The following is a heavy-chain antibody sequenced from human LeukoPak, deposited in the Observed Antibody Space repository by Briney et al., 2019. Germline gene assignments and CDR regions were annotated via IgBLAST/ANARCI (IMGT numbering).Heavy chain of an antibody. CDR2: MYYSAST. V-gene: IGHV4-39*01. D-gene: IGHD6-13*01. CDR3: ARFCLYSNCYYFVY. Sequence: SETLSLTCTVSGGSTSSTGYYWGWIRQPPGKGLEWIGSMYYSASTYYNPSLKSRVTISVDTSKNQFSLKLSSVTAADTAVYYFARFCLYSNCYYFVYWGQGTLVTVSS. CDR1: GGSTSSTGYY. J-gene: IGHJ4*02.